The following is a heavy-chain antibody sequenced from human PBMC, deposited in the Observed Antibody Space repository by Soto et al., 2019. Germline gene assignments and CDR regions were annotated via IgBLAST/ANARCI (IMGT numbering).Heavy chain of an antibody. D-gene: IGHD6-6*01. CDR1: GGSISSYY. V-gene: IGHV4-59*08. Sequence: SETLSLTCTVSGGSISSYYWSWIRQPPGKGLEWIGYIYYSGSTNYNPSLKSRVTISVDTSKNQFSLTLSSVTAADTAVYYCARTPEYSSSFFYYYMDVWGKGTTVTVSS. CDR2: IYYSGST. CDR3: ARTPEYSSSFFYYYMDV. J-gene: IGHJ6*03.